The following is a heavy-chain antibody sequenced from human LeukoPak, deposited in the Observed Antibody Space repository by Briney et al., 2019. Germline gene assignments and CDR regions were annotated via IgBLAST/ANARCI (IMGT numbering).Heavy chain of an antibody. J-gene: IGHJ6*04. D-gene: IGHD3-10*01. CDR2: IIPIFDTA. CDR3: ARCSGSYHYYYGMDV. V-gene: IGHV1-69*06. CDR1: GGTFSIYA. Sequence: SVKVSCKASGGTFSIYAISWVRQAPGQGLEWMGGIIPIFDTANYAQKFQGRVTITADKSTSTAYMELSSLRSEDTAVYYCARCSGSYHYYYGMDVWGKGTTVTVSS.